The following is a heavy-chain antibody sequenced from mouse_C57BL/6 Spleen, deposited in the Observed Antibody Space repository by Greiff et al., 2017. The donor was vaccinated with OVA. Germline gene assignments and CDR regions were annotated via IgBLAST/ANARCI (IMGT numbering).Heavy chain of an antibody. Sequence: QVQLQQSGAELVKPGASVKLSCKASGYTFTSYWMHWVKQRPGRGLEWIGRIDPNSGGTKYNEKFKSKATLTVDKPSSTAYMQLSSLTSEDSAVYYCARYPLGNYYGSSYDAMDYWGQGTSVTVSS. V-gene: IGHV1-72*01. CDR1: GYTFTSYW. J-gene: IGHJ4*01. D-gene: IGHD1-1*01. CDR3: ARYPLGNYYGSSYDAMDY. CDR2: IDPNSGGT.